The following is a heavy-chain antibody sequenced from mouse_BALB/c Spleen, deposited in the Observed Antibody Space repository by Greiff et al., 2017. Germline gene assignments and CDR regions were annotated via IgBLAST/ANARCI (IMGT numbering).Heavy chain of an antibody. J-gene: IGHJ4*01. CDR1: GFTFSSYG. V-gene: IGHV5-6*01. CDR3: ARLTTVVGDAMDY. D-gene: IGHD1-1*01. Sequence: EVKLMESGGDLVKPGGSLKLSCAASGFTFSSYGMSWVRQTPDKRLEWVATISSGGSYTYYPDSVKGRFTISRDNAKNTLYLQMSSLKSEDTAMYYCARLTTVVGDAMDYWGQGTSVTVSS. CDR2: ISSGGSYT.